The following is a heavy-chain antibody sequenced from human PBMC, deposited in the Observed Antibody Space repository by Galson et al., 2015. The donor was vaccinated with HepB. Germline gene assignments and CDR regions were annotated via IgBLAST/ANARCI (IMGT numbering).Heavy chain of an antibody. CDR1: GYTFTSYA. J-gene: IGHJ6*03. CDR3: ARSRITIFGVVINRYYYMDV. CDR2: INAGNGNT. Sequence: SVKVSCKASGYTFTSYAMHWVRQAPGQRLEWMGWINAGNGNTKYSQKFQGRVTITRDTSASTAYMELSSLRSEDTAVYYCARSRITIFGVVINRYYYMDVWGKGTTVTVSS. D-gene: IGHD3-3*01. V-gene: IGHV1-3*01.